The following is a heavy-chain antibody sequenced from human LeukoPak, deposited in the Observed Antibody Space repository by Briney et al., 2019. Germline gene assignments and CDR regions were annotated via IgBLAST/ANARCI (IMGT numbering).Heavy chain of an antibody. D-gene: IGHD2-2*01. CDR1: GFTFSSYA. CDR2: ISWNSGSI. V-gene: IGHV3-9*01. J-gene: IGHJ4*02. CDR3: AKDSCSSTSCYYFDY. Sequence: SGVSLRLSCAASGFTFSSYARNWVRQAPGKGLEGVSGISWNSGSIGYADSVKGRFTIARDNAKNSLYLQMNSLRAEDTALYYCAKDSCSSTSCYYFDYWGQGTLVTVSS.